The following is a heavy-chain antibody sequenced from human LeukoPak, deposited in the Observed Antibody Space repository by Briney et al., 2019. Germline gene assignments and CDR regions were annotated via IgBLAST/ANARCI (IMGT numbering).Heavy chain of an antibody. V-gene: IGHV1-3*01. CDR1: GYTFTSYA. J-gene: IGHJ4*02. D-gene: IGHD6-13*01. Sequence: GASVKVSCKASGYTFTSYAMHWVRQAPGQRLEGMGWINAGNGNTKYSQKFQGRVTITRDTSASTAYMELSSLRSEDTAVYYCARVGQQLGNDYWGQGTLVTVSS. CDR3: ARVGQQLGNDY. CDR2: INAGNGNT.